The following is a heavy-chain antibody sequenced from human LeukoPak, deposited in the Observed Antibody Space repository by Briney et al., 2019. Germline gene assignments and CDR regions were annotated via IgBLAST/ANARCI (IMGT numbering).Heavy chain of an antibody. CDR1: GGTFSSYA. CDR3: ARKLYSSSRYYYYYGMDV. D-gene: IGHD6-13*01. J-gene: IGHJ6*02. CDR2: IIPIFGTA. V-gene: IGHV1-69*13. Sequence: ASVKVSCKASGGTFSSYAISWVRQAPGQGLEWMGGIIPIFGTANYAQKFQGRVTITADESTSTAYMELSSLRSEDTAVYYRARKLYSSSRYYYYYGMDVWGQGTTVTVSS.